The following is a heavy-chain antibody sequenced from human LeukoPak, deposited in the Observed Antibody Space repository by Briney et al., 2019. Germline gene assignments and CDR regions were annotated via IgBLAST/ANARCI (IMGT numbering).Heavy chain of an antibody. V-gene: IGHV3-48*01. CDR1: GFTFSTYS. CDR2: ISSSGSTI. J-gene: IGHJ3*02. Sequence: GGSLRLSCAASGFTFSTYSMNWVRQAPGKGLEWVSYISSSGSTIYYADSVKGRFTISRDNAKNSLYLQMNSLRAEDTAVYYCARDMGTQDDAFDIWGQGTVVTVSS. CDR3: ARDMGTQDDAFDI. D-gene: IGHD1-14*01.